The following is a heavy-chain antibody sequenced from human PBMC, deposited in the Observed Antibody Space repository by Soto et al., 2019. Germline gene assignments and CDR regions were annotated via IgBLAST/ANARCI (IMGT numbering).Heavy chain of an antibody. CDR1: GDSFSSDY. Sequence: SETLSLTCSVSGDSFSSDYWSWFRQPPGEGLEWLGYIHYSGSTNYNPSLKSRLTISVDTSKKQFSLKLTSVTAEDTAVYYCERVVPHGWSDYWGQGILVIVSS. CDR3: ERVVPHGWSDY. CDR2: IHYSGST. D-gene: IGHD6-19*01. V-gene: IGHV4-59*01. J-gene: IGHJ4*02.